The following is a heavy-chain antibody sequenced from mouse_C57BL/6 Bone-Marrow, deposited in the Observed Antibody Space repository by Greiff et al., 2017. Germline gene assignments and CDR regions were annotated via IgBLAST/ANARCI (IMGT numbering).Heavy chain of an antibody. CDR2: IDPETGGT. Sequence: QVQLQQSGAELVRPGASVTLSCKASGYTFTDYEMHWVKQTPVHGLEWIGAIDPETGGTAYNQKFKGKAILTADKSSSTAYMELRSLTSEDSAVYYCTRGIITTVVATRYFDVWGTGTTVTVSS. CDR1: GYTFTDYE. CDR3: TRGIITTVVATRYFDV. V-gene: IGHV1-15*01. D-gene: IGHD1-1*01. J-gene: IGHJ1*03.